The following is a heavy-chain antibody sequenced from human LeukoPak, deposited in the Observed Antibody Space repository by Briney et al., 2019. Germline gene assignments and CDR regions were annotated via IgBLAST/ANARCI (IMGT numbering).Heavy chain of an antibody. CDR1: GFTFSGHA. V-gene: IGHV3-30*02. Sequence: PGGSLRLSCAACGFTFSGHAMHWVRQAPGKGLEWVAFIRYDGNNKNYADSAKGRFTISRDNSKDTLYLQMNSLRAEDTAVYYCAKGDDYGDNTRLPKYNGFDPWGQGTLVTVSS. CDR2: IRYDGNNK. D-gene: IGHD4-23*01. J-gene: IGHJ5*02. CDR3: AKGDDYGDNTRLPKYNGFDP.